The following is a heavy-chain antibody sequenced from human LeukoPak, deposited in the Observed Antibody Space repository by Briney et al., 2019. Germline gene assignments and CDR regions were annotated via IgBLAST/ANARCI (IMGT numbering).Heavy chain of an antibody. D-gene: IGHD3-22*01. CDR2: ISGSGGST. CDR1: GFTFSSYS. CDR3: ATPPPYYYDSSGYFDY. V-gene: IGHV3-23*01. Sequence: GGSLRLSCAASGFTFSSYSMNWVRQAPGKGLEWVSAISGSGGSTYYADSVKGRFTISRDNSKNTLYLQMNSLRAEDTAVYYCATPPPYYYDSSGYFDYWGQGTLVTVSS. J-gene: IGHJ4*02.